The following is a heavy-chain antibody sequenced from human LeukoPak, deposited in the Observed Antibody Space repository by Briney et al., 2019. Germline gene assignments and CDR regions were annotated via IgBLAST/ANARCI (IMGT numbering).Heavy chain of an antibody. Sequence: GGSLRLPCVDSGLTFSRFWMSWVRQAPGRGLQWVASIDQDASEIYYVDSVKGRFTISRDNAKKSLFLQMNSLRAEDTAAYYCVRVSPGSVFDYWGQGALVTVSS. CDR2: IDQDASEI. CDR3: VRVSPGSVFDY. D-gene: IGHD1-1*01. J-gene: IGHJ4*02. V-gene: IGHV3-7*04. CDR1: GLTFSRFW.